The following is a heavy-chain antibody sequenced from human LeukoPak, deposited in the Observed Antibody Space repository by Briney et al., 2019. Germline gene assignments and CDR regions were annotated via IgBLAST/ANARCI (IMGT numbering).Heavy chain of an antibody. CDR2: IRSKAYGGTI. Sequence: GGSLRPSCTASGFTFGDYSMSWFRQAPGKGLEWVGFIRSKAYGGTIQYAASVRGRFTISKDDSKSIAYLQMDSLKTEDTAMYYCSRNPYYDFCCFDYWGQGTLVTVSS. CDR3: SRNPYYDFCCFDY. D-gene: IGHD3-3*01. CDR1: GFTFGDYS. V-gene: IGHV3-49*03. J-gene: IGHJ4*02.